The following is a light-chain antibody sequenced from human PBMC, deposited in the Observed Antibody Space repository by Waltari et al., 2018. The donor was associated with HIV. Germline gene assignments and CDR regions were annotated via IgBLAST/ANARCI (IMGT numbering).Light chain of an antibody. J-gene: IGLJ2*01. CDR1: SSDVGCYHY. Sequence: QSALTQPASVSGSPGQSITISCTGTSSDVGCYHYVSWYQQHPGKAPKLMIYEVSNRPSGVSNRFSGSKSGNTASLTISGLQAEDEADYYCSSYTSSSTLVFGGGTKLTVL. CDR3: SSYTSSSTLV. V-gene: IGLV2-14*01. CDR2: EVS.